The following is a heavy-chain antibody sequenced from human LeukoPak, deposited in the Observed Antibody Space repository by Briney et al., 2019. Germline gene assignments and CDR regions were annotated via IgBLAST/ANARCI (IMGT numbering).Heavy chain of an antibody. CDR2: IKEDGRDI. D-gene: IGHD6-19*01. CDR1: QFSISDDW. CDR3: VRGSGWFFGL. Sequence: GGSLRLSCAASQFSISDDWMHWVRQAPGKGLEWVASIKEDGRDIHYLDSVKGRFSISRYNTKNSLYLEMNTLRAEDTAVYYCVRGSGWFFGLWGQGSLVTVSS. J-gene: IGHJ4*02. V-gene: IGHV3-7*01.